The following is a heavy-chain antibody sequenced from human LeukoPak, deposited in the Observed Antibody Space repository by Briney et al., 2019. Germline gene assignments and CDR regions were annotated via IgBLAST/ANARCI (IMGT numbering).Heavy chain of an antibody. CDR3: ARDRSIAAGWFDP. V-gene: IGHV1-69*05. J-gene: IGHJ5*02. CDR1: GGTFSSYA. Sequence: SVKVSCKASGGTFSSYAISWVRQAPGQGLEWMGGIIPIFGTANYAQKFQGRVTITTDESTSTAYMELSSLGSEDTAVYYCARDRSIAAGWFDPWGQGTLVTVSS. CDR2: IIPIFGTA. D-gene: IGHD6-13*01.